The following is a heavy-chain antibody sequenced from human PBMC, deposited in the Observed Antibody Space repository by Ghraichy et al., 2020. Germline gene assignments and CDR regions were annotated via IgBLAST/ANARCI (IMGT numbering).Heavy chain of an antibody. CDR3: ARANEYSSGWNFDY. V-gene: IGHV3-30*04. Sequence: GESLNISCAASGFTFSNYAMHWVRQAPGKGLEWVAFISYDGSNKYYVDSVKGRFTISRDNSKNALYLQMNSLRAEDTAVYYCARANEYSSGWNFDYWGQGTLVTVSS. D-gene: IGHD6-19*01. CDR1: GFTFSNYA. J-gene: IGHJ4*02. CDR2: ISYDGSNK.